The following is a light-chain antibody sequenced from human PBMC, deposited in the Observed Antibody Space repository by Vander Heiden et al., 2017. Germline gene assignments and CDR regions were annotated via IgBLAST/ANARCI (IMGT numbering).Light chain of an antibody. CDR3: MQYLQTPRT. V-gene: IGKV2-28*01. Sequence: IVVTPSPLALPGTPGEPASPSCRSSQSLLHSNGYNYLDWYLPKPGQSPQLLMYLGSNRASGVPDRFRGRGSGPDFTLKISRVEAEDVGVYYCMQYLQTPRTFGQGTKVEIK. CDR2: LGS. CDR1: QSLLHSNGYNY. J-gene: IGKJ1*01.